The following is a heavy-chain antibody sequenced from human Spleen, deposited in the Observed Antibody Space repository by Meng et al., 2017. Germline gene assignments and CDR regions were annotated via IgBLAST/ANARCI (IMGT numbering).Heavy chain of an antibody. CDR3: ARTDYGGNSYFDY. V-gene: IGHV5-51*01. CDR2: IYSGDSDT. Sequence: GGSLRLSCKGSGYSFTHYWIAWVRQMPGKGLEWMGIIYSGDSDTIYSPSFRGQVTISADKSVTTAYLQWSSLKASDTAMYYCARTDYGGNSYFDYWGQGTPVTVSS. J-gene: IGHJ4*02. CDR1: GYSFTHYW. D-gene: IGHD4-23*01.